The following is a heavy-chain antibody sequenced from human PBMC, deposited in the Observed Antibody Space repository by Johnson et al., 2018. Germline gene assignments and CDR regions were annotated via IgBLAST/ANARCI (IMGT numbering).Heavy chain of an antibody. J-gene: IGHJ6*02. Sequence: QVQLQESGPGLVKPSETLSLTCTVSGGSISSSSYYWGWIRQPPGKGLEWIGSIYYSGSTYYNPSLKSRVTISVDTSKNQFSLKLSSVTAADTAVHYCARHLPNQCYGSGSRPSYYYYGMDVWGQGTTVTVSS. D-gene: IGHD3-10*01. CDR3: ARHLPNQCYGSGSRPSYYYYGMDV. CDR2: IYYSGST. V-gene: IGHV4-39*01. CDR1: GGSISSSSYY.